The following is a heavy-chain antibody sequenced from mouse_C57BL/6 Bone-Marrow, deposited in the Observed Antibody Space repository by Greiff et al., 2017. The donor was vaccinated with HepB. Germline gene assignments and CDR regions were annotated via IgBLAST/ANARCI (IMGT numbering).Heavy chain of an antibody. V-gene: IGHV1-81*01. J-gene: IGHJ4*01. CDR1: GYTFTSYG. CDR3: ARCYDGYLYYAMDY. Sequence: QVQLKESGAELARPGASVKLSCKASGYTFTSYGISWVKQRTGQGLEWIGEIYPRSGNTYYNEKFKGKATLTADKSSSTAYMELRSLTSEDSAVYFCARCYDGYLYYAMDYWGQGTSVTVSS. D-gene: IGHD2-3*01. CDR2: IYPRSGNT.